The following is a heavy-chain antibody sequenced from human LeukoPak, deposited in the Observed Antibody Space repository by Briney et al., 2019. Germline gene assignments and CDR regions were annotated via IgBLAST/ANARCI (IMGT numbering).Heavy chain of an antibody. Sequence: SETLSLTCTVSGGSISSYYWSWIRQPPGKGLEWIGYIYYSGSTNYNPSLKGRVTISVDTSKNQFSLNLSSATAADTAVYYCASPMTLVLRGLAGIDAFIWGQGTMVTVSS. CDR3: ASPMTLVLRGLAGIDAFI. V-gene: IGHV4-59*12. CDR1: GGSISSYY. J-gene: IGHJ3*02. CDR2: IYYSGST. D-gene: IGHD3-22*01.